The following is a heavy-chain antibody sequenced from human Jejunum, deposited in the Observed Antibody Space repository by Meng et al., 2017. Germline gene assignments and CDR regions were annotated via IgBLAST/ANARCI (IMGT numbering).Heavy chain of an antibody. CDR3: ARTWDQDSGSYFGY. CDR2: IVPNSGGT. Sequence: ASVKVSCKASGYTFTDYYLHWVRQAPGQGLEWMGWIVPNSGGTNYAQKFQGRATMTRDTSISTAYMELTSLTSDDTAVYFCARTWDQDSGSYFGYWGQGALVTVSS. V-gene: IGHV1-2*02. D-gene: IGHD1-26*01. J-gene: IGHJ4*02. CDR1: GYTFTDYY.